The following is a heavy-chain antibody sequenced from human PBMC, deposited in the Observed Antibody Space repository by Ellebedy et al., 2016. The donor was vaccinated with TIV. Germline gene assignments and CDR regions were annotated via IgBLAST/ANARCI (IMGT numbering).Heavy chain of an antibody. D-gene: IGHD3-10*01. V-gene: IGHV4-34*01. CDR2: INHSGST. CDR1: GGSFSGYY. Sequence: MPSETLSLTCAVYGGSFSGYYWSWIRQPPGKGLEWIGEINHSGSTNYNPSLKSRVTISVDTSKNQFSLKLRSVTAADTAVYYCARSYYGSGRYFDYWGQGTLVTVS. CDR3: ARSYYGSGRYFDY. J-gene: IGHJ4*02.